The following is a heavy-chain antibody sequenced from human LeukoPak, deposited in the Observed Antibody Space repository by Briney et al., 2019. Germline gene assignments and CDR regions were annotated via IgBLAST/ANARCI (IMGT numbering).Heavy chain of an antibody. V-gene: IGHV4-59*01. Sequence: PSETLSLTCTVSGGPISSYYWSWIRQPPGKGLEWIGYIYYSGSTNYNPSLKSRVTISVDTSKNQFSLKLSSVTAADTAVYYCARVNHYDFWSGYYLWLDYWGQGTLVTVSS. CDR3: ARVNHYDFWSGYYLWLDY. D-gene: IGHD3-3*01. CDR1: GGPISSYY. CDR2: IYYSGST. J-gene: IGHJ4*02.